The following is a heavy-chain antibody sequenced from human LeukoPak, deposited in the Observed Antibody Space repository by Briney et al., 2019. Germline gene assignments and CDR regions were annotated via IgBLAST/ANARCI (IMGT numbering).Heavy chain of an antibody. V-gene: IGHV4-38-2*02. J-gene: IGHJ4*02. CDR2: IYHSGST. D-gene: IGHD3-10*01. CDR1: GYSISSGYY. Sequence: SETLSLTCTVSGYSISSGYYWGWIRQPPGKGLEWIGSIYHSGSTYYNPSLKSRVTISVDTSKNQFSLKLSSVTAADTAVYFCARGGFYGHPFEFGGQGILVIVSA. CDR3: ARGGFYGHPFEF.